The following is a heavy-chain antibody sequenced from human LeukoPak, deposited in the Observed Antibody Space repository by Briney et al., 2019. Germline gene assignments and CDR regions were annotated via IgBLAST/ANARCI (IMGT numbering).Heavy chain of an antibody. V-gene: IGHV5-51*01. J-gene: IGHJ3*02. Sequence: KLGESLKISCTASGYSFTTYWIGWVRQMPGKGLEWMGIIYPGDSSTRYSPSFQGQVTISAGKSISTAYLQWSSLKASDTAIYHCARWVTADRGKKDAFDIWGQGTMVTVSS. CDR1: GYSFTTYW. CDR2: IYPGDSST. CDR3: ARWVTADRGKKDAFDI. D-gene: IGHD2-21*02.